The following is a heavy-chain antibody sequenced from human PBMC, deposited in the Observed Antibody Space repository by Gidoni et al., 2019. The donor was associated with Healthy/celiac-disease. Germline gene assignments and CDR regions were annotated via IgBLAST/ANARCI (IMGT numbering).Heavy chain of an antibody. CDR3: AREDLAAAHWISVDV. J-gene: IGHJ6*04. D-gene: IGHD6-13*01. V-gene: IGHV4-31*03. CDR2: IYYSGST. CDR1: GGSISSGGYY. Sequence: QVQLQESGPGLVKPSQTLSLTCTVSGGSISSGGYYWSWIRQHPGKGLEWIGYIYYSGSTYYNPSLKSRVTISVDTSKNQFSLKLSSVTAADTAVYYCAREDLAAAHWISVDVWGKGTTVTVSS.